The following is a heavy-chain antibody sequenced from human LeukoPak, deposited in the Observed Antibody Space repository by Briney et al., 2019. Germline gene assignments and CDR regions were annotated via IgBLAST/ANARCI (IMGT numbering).Heavy chain of an antibody. Sequence: GASLRLSFAASGFPFSKHGMQWVRPAPGKGPGWVAVVWYDGSNKYYAESVRGRFTISKDNSKNTLYLQMNSLRAEDTAVYYCTRDRSSTYFGFWGRGTPVTVSS. CDR3: TRDRSSTYFGF. V-gene: IGHV3-33*01. CDR1: GFPFSKHG. CDR2: VWYDGSNK. D-gene: IGHD2-15*01. J-gene: IGHJ2*01.